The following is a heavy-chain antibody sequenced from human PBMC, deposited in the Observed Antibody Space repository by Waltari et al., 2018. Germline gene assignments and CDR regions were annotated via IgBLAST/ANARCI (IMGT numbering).Heavy chain of an antibody. CDR1: GGTFSSYA. Sequence: QVQLVQSGAEVKKPGSSVKVSCKASGGTFSSYAISWVRQAPGQGLEWMGRIIPIFGTANSGQKFQGRVTSTADKSTSTAYMELSSLRAEDTAVYYCARDLGYWTGGVCYLDYWGQGTLVTVSS. D-gene: IGHD2-8*02. V-gene: IGHV1-69*08. CDR3: ARDLGYWTGGVCYLDY. CDR2: IIPIFGTA. J-gene: IGHJ4*02.